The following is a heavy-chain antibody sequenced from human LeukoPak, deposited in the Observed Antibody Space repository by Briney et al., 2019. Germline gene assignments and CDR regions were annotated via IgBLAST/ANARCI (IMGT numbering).Heavy chain of an antibody. CDR1: GFTFSSYS. CDR3: ARERSDYDFWSGHYYYYYYMDV. CDR2: ISSSSSYI. J-gene: IGHJ6*03. Sequence: GGSLRLSCAASGFTFSSYSMNWVRQAPGKGLEWVSSISSSSSYIYYADSVKGRFTISRDNSKNTLYLQMNSLRAEDTAVYYCARERSDYDFWSGHYYYYYYMDVWGKGTTVTVSS. V-gene: IGHV3-21*04. D-gene: IGHD3-3*01.